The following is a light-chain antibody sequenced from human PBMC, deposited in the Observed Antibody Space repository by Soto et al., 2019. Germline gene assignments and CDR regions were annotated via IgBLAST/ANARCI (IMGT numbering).Light chain of an antibody. CDR3: AAWDDSLNGVV. CDR1: NSNIGSNT. J-gene: IGLJ2*01. CDR2: GNN. Sequence: QSVLTQPPSASGTPGQTVAISCSRTNSNIGSNTVNWYQQFPGTAPKLLIYGNNQRPSGVPDRFSGSKSDTSASLAISGLLSEDEADYYCAAWDDSLNGVVFGGGTKLTVL. V-gene: IGLV1-44*01.